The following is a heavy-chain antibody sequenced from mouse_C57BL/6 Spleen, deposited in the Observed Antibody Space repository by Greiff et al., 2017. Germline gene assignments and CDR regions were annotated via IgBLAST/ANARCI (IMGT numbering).Heavy chain of an antibody. J-gene: IGHJ3*01. CDR2: ISYDGSN. CDR1: GYSITSGYY. CDR3: ARDRAWPEFAY. V-gene: IGHV3-6*01. Sequence: VQLQQSGPGLVKPSQSLSLTCSVTGYSITSGYYWNWIRQFPGNKLEWMGYISYDGSNNYNPSLKNRISITRDTSKNQFFLKLNSVTTEDTATYYCARDRAWPEFAYWGQVTLVTVSA. D-gene: IGHD3-1*01.